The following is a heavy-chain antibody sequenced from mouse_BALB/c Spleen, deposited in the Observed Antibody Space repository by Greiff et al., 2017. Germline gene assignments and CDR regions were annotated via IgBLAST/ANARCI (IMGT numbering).Heavy chain of an antibody. V-gene: IGHV1-9*01. CDR3: ARAMITTLTYAMDY. J-gene: IGHJ4*01. D-gene: IGHD2-4*01. CDR2: IIPGSGST. CDR1: GYTFSSYW. Sequence: VQLQESGAELMKPGASVKISCKATGYTFSSYWIEWVKQRPGHGLEWIGKIIPGSGSTNYNEKFKGKATFTADTSYNTAYMQISSLRSEDSAVYYCARAMITTLTYAMDYWGQGTSVTVSS.